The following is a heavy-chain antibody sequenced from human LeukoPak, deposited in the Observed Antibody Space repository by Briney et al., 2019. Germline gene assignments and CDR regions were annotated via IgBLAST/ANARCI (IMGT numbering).Heavy chain of an antibody. CDR1: GFTLEDYG. J-gene: IGHJ5*02. D-gene: IGHD6-13*01. CDR3: AKCVYSNIYYWFDP. CDR2: ITGNGVST. V-gene: IGHV3-43*02. Sequence: GGSLRLSCAASGFTLEDYGMHWARQATGKGLVWVSLITGNGVSTYYADSVKGRFTISRDNSKNSLYLQMNSLRTEDTALYYCAKCVYSNIYYWFDPWGQGTLVSVSS.